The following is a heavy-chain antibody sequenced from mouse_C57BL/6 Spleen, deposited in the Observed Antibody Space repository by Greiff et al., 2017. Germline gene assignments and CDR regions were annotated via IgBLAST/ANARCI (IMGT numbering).Heavy chain of an antibody. J-gene: IGHJ4*01. V-gene: IGHV5-17*01. CDR2: ISSGSSTI. Sequence: EVKLMESGGGLVKPGGSLKLSCAASGFTFSDYGMHWVRQAPEKGLEWVAYISSGSSTIYYADTVKGRFTISRDNAKNTLFLQMTSLRSEDTAMYYCARGHGQAVYYAMDYWGQGTSVTVSS. CDR3: ARGHGQAVYYAMDY. CDR1: GFTFSDYG.